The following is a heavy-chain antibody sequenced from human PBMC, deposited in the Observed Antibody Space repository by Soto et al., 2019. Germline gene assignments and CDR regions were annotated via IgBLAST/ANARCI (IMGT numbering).Heavy chain of an antibody. D-gene: IGHD2-15*01. V-gene: IGHV4-59*01. CDR2: LYSSGDT. Sequence: XETLSLTCSVAGYSITRYKWSWIRHSPGKGLEWIANLYSSGDTNHNPSLKSRVTISVDTSKNQYSLKLSPATPADTAVYYCAREWSGFDYWGQGILVTVSS. CDR1: GYSITRYK. J-gene: IGHJ4*02. CDR3: AREWSGFDY.